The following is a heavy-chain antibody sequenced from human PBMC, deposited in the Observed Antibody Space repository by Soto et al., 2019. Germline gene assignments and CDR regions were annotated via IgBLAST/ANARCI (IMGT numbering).Heavy chain of an antibody. D-gene: IGHD4-17*01. Sequence: QVQLVQSGAEVKKPGSSVKVSCKASGGTFSSYSISWVRQAPGQGLEWMGVIIPIFGTANYAQTFQGRVTITADESTSTADMELSSLRAEDTAVYYCARDNHQRMTTVKTQPGQGDYYYGMDVWVQGITVTVS. CDR1: GGTFSSYS. CDR2: IIPIFGTA. CDR3: ARDNHQRMTTVKTQPGQGDYYYGMDV. V-gene: IGHV1-69*01. J-gene: IGHJ6*02.